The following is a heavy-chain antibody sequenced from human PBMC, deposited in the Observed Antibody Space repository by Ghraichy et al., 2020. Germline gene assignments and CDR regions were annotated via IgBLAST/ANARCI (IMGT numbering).Heavy chain of an antibody. Sequence: GESLNISCEASGFSFSNYWMQWVRQVPGKGLLWVSRITSDGSITTYADSVKGRFTTSRDNAKNTLYLQMNSLRAEDTAVYYCTTETDDFWSGYHDYWNQGTLVTVSS. CDR1: GFSFSNYW. CDR3: TTETDDFWSGYHDY. V-gene: IGHV3-74*01. D-gene: IGHD3-3*01. J-gene: IGHJ4*02. CDR2: ITSDGSIT.